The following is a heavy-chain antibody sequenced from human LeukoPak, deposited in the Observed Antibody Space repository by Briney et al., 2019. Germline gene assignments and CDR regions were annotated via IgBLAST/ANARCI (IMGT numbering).Heavy chain of an antibody. D-gene: IGHD4-17*01. CDR1: GYTFTGYY. Sequence: ASAKVSCTASGYTFTGYYMHWVRQAPGQGLEWMGWINPNSGGTNYAQKFQGRVTMTRDTSISTAYMELSRLRSDDTAVYYCARDLGGDYPNWFDPWGQGTLVTVSS. V-gene: IGHV1-2*02. CDR2: INPNSGGT. CDR3: ARDLGGDYPNWFDP. J-gene: IGHJ5*02.